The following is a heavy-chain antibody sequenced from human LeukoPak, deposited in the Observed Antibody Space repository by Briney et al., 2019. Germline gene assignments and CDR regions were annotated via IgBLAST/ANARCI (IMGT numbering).Heavy chain of an antibody. CDR1: GFTFSSHG. D-gene: IGHD6-13*01. V-gene: IGHV3-23*01. CDR3: AKDLTGSSSS. CDR2: LSGSGATT. J-gene: IGHJ4*02. Sequence: GGSLRLSCAASGFTFSSHGMTWVRQAPGKGLEWVSTLSGSGATTEYANSVKGRFTISRDNSKNTLFLQMSSLRAEDTAVYYCAKDLTGSSSSWGRGTLVTVSP.